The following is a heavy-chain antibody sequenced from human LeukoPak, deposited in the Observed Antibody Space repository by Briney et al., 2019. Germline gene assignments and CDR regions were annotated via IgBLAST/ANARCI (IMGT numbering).Heavy chain of an antibody. Sequence: PGGSLRLSCTASGFTFSSAWMTWVRQAPGKGLEWIGRILKKSDGGTTQYAAPVKGRFAISRDDSKNTLYLQMNSLNTDDTAVYFCTTYYDGRGDYWGQGTLVTVSS. CDR2: ILKKSDGGTT. D-gene: IGHD4-23*01. V-gene: IGHV3-15*01. CDR1: GFTFSSAW. J-gene: IGHJ4*02. CDR3: TTYYDGRGDY.